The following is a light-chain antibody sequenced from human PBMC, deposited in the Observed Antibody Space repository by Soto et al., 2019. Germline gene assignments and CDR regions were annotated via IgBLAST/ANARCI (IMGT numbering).Light chain of an antibody. Sequence: SSELTQPPSVSVAPGRTARITCGGDNIGTKSVHWYQQKPGQAPVLVVSDDSDRPSGIPERFSGSNSGNTATLTISRVEAGDEADYYCHIWDGGSGLTVFGGGTKLTVL. CDR3: HIWDGGSGLTV. V-gene: IGLV3-21*02. J-gene: IGLJ2*01. CDR2: DDS. CDR1: NIGTKS.